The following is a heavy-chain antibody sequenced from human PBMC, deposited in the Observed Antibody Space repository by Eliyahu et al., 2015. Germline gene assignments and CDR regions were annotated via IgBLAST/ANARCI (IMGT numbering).Heavy chain of an antibody. V-gene: IGHV4-34*01. Sequence: QVQLQQWGAGLLKPSETLSLTCXVYGXSFSGYYWSWIRQPPGKGLEWIGEINHSGSTNYNPSLKSRVTISVDTSKNQFSLKLSSVTAADTAVYYCAILTGRSSNWFDPWGQGTLVTVSS. J-gene: IGHJ5*02. CDR3: AILTGRSSNWFDP. CDR1: GXSFSGYY. D-gene: IGHD3-9*01. CDR2: INHSGST.